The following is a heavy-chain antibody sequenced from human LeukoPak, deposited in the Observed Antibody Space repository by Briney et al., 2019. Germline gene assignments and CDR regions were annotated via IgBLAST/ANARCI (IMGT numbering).Heavy chain of an antibody. Sequence: SQTLSLTCAVSGGSISSGGYSWSWIRQPPGKSLEWIGCIYYSGSTYYNPSLKCRVTISVDRSKNQFSLKLSSVTAADTAVYYCAGYYDILTGHDAFDIWGQGTIVSVSS. CDR3: AGYYDILTGHDAFDI. CDR1: GGSISSGGYS. J-gene: IGHJ3*02. D-gene: IGHD3-9*01. V-gene: IGHV4-30-2*01. CDR2: IYYSGST.